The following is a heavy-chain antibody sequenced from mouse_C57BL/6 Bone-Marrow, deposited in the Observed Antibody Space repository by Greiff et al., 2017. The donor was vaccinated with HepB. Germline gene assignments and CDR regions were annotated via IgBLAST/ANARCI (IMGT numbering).Heavy chain of an antibody. CDR2: ISSGGSYT. CDR1: GFTFSSYC. J-gene: IGHJ3*01. D-gene: IGHD2-5*01. CDR3: ASPYYSNYPFAY. Sequence: EVKLVESGGDLVKPGGSLKLSCAASGFTFSSYCMSWVRQTPDKRLEWVSTISSGGSYTYYPDSVKGRFTISRDNAKNTLYLQMSSLKSEDTAMYYCASPYYSNYPFAYWGQGTLVTVSA. V-gene: IGHV5-6*01.